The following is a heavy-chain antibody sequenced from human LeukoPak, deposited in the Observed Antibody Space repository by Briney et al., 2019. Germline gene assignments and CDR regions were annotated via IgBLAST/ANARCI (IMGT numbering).Heavy chain of an antibody. CDR2: IKQDGSEK. V-gene: IGHV3-7*03. D-gene: IGHD1-26*01. CDR3: AKLQWEPPDH. J-gene: IGHJ4*02. CDR1: GFTFSSYA. Sequence: GGSLRLSCAASGFTFSSYAMSWFRQAPGKGLEWVANIKQDGSEKYHVDSVKGRFTVSRDNAKNLLYLQLNSLRAEDTAVYYCAKLQWEPPDHWGQGTLVTVSS.